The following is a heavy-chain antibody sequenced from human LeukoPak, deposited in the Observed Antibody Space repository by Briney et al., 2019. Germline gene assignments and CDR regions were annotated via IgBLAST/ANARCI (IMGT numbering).Heavy chain of an antibody. CDR1: GFTFSSSA. J-gene: IGHJ3*02. CDR3: ARKGRANDAFDI. Sequence: GGSLRLSCVASGFTFSSSAMHWVRQAPGKGLEWVANIKQDGSEKYYVDSVKGRFTISRDNAKNSLYLQMNSLRAEDTAVYYCARKGRANDAFDIWGQGTMVTVSS. CDR2: IKQDGSEK. V-gene: IGHV3-7*01.